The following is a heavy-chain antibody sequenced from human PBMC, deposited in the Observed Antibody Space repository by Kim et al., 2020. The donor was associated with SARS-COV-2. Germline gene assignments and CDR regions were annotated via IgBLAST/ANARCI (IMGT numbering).Heavy chain of an antibody. CDR1: GFLFRTYW. V-gene: IGHV3-74*01. D-gene: IGHD6-19*01. CDR2: INGDGRDT. Sequence: GGSLRLSCAASGFLFRTYWMHWVRQAPGKGLVWVSTINGDGRDTRYADSVQGRFTISRDNTKNTLYLQMDSLRVEDTAVYYSASAMAVPDNYWGQGTLVTVSS. CDR3: ASAMAVPDNY. J-gene: IGHJ4*02.